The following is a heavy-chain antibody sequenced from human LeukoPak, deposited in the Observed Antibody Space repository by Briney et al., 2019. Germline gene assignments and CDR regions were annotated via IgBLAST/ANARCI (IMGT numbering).Heavy chain of an antibody. V-gene: IGHV4-31*03. D-gene: IGHD3-10*01. Sequence: PSQTLSLTCTVSGGSISSGGYYWSWIRQHPGKGLEWIGYIYYSGSTNYNPSLKSRVTISVDTSKNQFSLKLSSVTAADTAVYYCARDLMVRGVTIKYYFDYWGQGTLVTVSS. J-gene: IGHJ4*02. CDR3: ARDLMVRGVTIKYYFDY. CDR1: GGSISSGGYY. CDR2: IYYSGST.